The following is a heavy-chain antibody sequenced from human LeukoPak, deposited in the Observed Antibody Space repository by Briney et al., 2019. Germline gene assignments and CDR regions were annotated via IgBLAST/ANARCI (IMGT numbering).Heavy chain of an antibody. J-gene: IGHJ4*02. Sequence: PSETLSLTCTVSGGSISSGGYYWSWIRQHPGKGLEWIGYIYYSGSTYYNPSLKSRVTISVDTSKNQFSLKLSSVTAADTAEYYCARSSYGDCFDYWGQGTLVTVSS. CDR2: IYYSGST. CDR3: ARSSYGDCFDY. CDR1: GGSISSGGYY. V-gene: IGHV4-31*03. D-gene: IGHD4-17*01.